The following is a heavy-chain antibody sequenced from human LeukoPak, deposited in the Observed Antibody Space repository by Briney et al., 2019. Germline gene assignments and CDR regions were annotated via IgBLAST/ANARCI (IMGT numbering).Heavy chain of an antibody. CDR2: FYTSGST. D-gene: IGHD3-10*01. CDR3: ARVPRGRSGSFYMWDY. V-gene: IGHV4-4*07. Sequence: SETLSLTCTVSGGSISSYYWSWIRQPAGKGLEWIGRFYTSGSTNYNPSLKSRVTMSVDTSKNQFSLKLSSVTAADTAVYYCARVPRGRSGSFYMWDYWGQGTLVTVSS. CDR1: GGSISSYY. J-gene: IGHJ4*02.